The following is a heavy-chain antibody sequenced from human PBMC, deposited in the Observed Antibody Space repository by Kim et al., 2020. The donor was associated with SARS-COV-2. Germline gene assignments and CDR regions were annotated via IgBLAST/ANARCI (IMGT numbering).Heavy chain of an antibody. CDR1: GGSISSSSYY. CDR2: IYYSGST. D-gene: IGHD3-3*01. J-gene: IGHJ6*02. CDR3: ARHFVSRYYDFWSGYYATKEDYYYYGMDV. Sequence: SETLSLTCTVSGGSISSSSYYWGWIRQPPGKGLEWIGSIYYSGSTYYNPSLKSRVTISVDTSKNQFSLKLSSVTAADTAVYYCARHFVSRYYDFWSGYYATKEDYYYYGMDVWGQGTTVTVSS. V-gene: IGHV4-39*01.